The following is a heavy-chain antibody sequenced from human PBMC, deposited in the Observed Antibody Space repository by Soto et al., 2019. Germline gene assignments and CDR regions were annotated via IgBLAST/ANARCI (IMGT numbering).Heavy chain of an antibody. Sequence: ASVKVSCKASGYTFTCHYMHWVRQAPGQGLEWMGWISAYNGNTNYAQKLQGRVTMTTDTSTSTAYMELRSLRSDDTAVYYCARAPRSSWYAPWGQGTLVTVSS. V-gene: IGHV1-18*04. J-gene: IGHJ5*02. CDR1: GYTFTCHY. D-gene: IGHD6-13*01. CDR2: ISAYNGNT. CDR3: ARAPRSSWYAP.